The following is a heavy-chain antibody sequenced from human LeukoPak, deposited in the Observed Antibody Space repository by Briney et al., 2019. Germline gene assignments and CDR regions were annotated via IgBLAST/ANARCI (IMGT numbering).Heavy chain of an antibody. V-gene: IGHV3-30*03. CDR2: ISYDGSNK. J-gene: IGHJ5*02. Sequence: GRSLRLSCAASGFTFSSYGMHWVRQAPGKGLEWVAVISYDGSNKYYADSVKGRFTISRDNSKNTLYLQMNSLRAGDTAVYYCARALGGDFWSGYYSLSGWFDPWGQGTLVTVSS. D-gene: IGHD3-3*01. CDR1: GFTFSSYG. CDR3: ARALGGDFWSGYYSLSGWFDP.